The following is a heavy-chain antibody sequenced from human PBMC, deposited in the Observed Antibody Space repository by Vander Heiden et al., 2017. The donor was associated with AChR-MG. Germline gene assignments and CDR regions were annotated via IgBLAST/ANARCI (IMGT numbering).Heavy chain of an antibody. V-gene: IGHV4-59*01. J-gene: IGHJ6*02. CDR2: IYYSGST. D-gene: IGHD3-3*01. Sequence: QVQLQESGPGLVKPSETLSLTCTVSGGSISSYYWTWIRQPPGKGLEWIGYIYYSGSTNYNPSLKSRVTISVDTSKNQFSLKLSSVTAADTAVYYCARLEEDSYYYYGVDVWGQGTTVTVSS. CDR1: GGSISSYY. CDR3: ARLEEDSYYYYGVDV.